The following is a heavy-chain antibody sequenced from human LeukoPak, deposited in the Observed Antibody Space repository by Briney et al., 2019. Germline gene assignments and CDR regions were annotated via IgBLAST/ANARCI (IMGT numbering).Heavy chain of an antibody. CDR3: VRAPPGTGWLIDH. J-gene: IGHJ4*02. V-gene: IGHV3-13*04. CDR1: GFAFSNYD. CDR2: INTAADT. D-gene: IGHD1-7*01. Sequence: GGSLRLSCAASGFAFSNYDMLWVRQATGKGLEWVSAINTAADTYYPDSVKGRFTISRENAKSSLYLQINSLTVGDTAVYYCVRAPPGTGWLIDHWGQGTLAAVSS.